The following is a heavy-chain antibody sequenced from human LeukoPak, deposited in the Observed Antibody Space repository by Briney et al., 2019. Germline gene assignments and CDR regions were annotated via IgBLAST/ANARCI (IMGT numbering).Heavy chain of an antibody. CDR1: GFTFSSYA. CDR3: AKDGLTAQDY. Sequence: PGGSLRLSCAASGFTFSSYAMSWVRQAPGKGLEWVSAISSGGGSTYYADSVKGRFTISRDNSKSTLYLQMNRLRAEDTAVYYCAKDGLTAQDYWGQGTLVTVSS. J-gene: IGHJ4*02. V-gene: IGHV3-23*01. D-gene: IGHD1-20*01. CDR2: ISSGGGST.